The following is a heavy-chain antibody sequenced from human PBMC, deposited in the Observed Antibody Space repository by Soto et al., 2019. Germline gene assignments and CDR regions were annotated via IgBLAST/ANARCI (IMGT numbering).Heavy chain of an antibody. D-gene: IGHD2-15*01. CDR3: ARVGDYCSGGSCYSHYYGMDV. CDR1: GFTFSSYW. J-gene: IGHJ6*02. CDR2: INSDGSST. Sequence: GGSLRLSCAASGFTFSSYWMHWVRQAPGKGLVWVSRINSDGSSTSYADSVKGRFTISRDNAKNTLYLQMNSLRAEDTAVYYCARVGDYCSGGSCYSHYYGMDVWGQGTTVTVSS. V-gene: IGHV3-74*01.